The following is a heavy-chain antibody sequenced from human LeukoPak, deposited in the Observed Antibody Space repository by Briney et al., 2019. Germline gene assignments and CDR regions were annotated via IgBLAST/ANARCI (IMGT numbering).Heavy chain of an antibody. V-gene: IGHV1-2*02. CDR1: GYTFTGYY. Sequence: ASVTVSCKASGYTFTGYYMHWVRQAPGQGLEWMGWINPNSGGTNYAQKFQGRVTMTRDTSISTAYMELSRLRSDDTAVYYCAKTRDSSCYYLIPDYWGQGTLVTVSS. D-gene: IGHD3-22*01. J-gene: IGHJ4*02. CDR3: AKTRDSSCYYLIPDY. CDR2: INPNSGGT.